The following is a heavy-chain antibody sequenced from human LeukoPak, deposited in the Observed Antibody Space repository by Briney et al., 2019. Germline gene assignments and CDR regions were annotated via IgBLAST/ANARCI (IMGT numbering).Heavy chain of an antibody. Sequence: GGSLRLSCAASGFTFSSYWMSWVRQAPGKGLVWVSRINTDGSSTSYADSVKGRFTISRDNAKNTLYLQMSSLRADDTAVYYCAKGLGDFGRTGGFDIWGQGTVVTVSS. D-gene: IGHD2-21*02. J-gene: IGHJ3*02. CDR3: AKGLGDFGRTGGFDI. V-gene: IGHV3-74*01. CDR2: INTDGSST. CDR1: GFTFSSYW.